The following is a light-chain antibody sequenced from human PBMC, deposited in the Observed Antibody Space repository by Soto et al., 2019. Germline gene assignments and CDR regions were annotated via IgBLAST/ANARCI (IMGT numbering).Light chain of an antibody. J-gene: IGKJ1*01. CDR2: CAS. V-gene: IGKV3-20*01. CDR3: QQYGNSRWT. CDR1: QSVSSRY. Sequence: IVLTQSPCTLSFSPGERATLSCRASQSVSSRYLACYQQKPGQAPRLFISCASSRAPGIPDRFSGSGSVAAFTLTISRLESEDFAVYYCQQYGNSRWTFGQGTKVDIK.